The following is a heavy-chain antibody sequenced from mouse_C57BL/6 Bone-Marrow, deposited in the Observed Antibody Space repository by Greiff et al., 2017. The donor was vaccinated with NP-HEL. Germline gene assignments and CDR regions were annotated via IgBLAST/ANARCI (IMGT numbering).Heavy chain of an antibody. V-gene: IGHV1-63*01. J-gene: IGHJ4*01. CDR3: AREGGSSFYAMDY. D-gene: IGHD1-1*01. CDR1: GYTFTNYW. Sequence: VQLQQSGAELVRPGTSVKMSCKASGYTFTNYWIGWAKQRPGHGLEWIGDIYPGGGYTNSNEKFKGKATLTADKSSSTAYMQFSSLTSEDSAIYYCAREGGSSFYAMDYWGQGTSVTVSS. CDR2: IYPGGGYT.